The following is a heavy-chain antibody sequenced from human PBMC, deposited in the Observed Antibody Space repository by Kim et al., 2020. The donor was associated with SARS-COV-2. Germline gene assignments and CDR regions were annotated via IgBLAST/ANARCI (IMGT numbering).Heavy chain of an antibody. CDR2: ISSSSSYI. D-gene: IGHD6-13*01. J-gene: IGHJ4*02. Sequence: GGSLRLSCAAYGFTFSSYSMNWVRQGPGKGLEWVSSISSSSSYIYYADSVKGRFTTSRDNAKNSLYLQMNSLRTEDTAVYYCARVGNIAAAGKGELDYWGQGTLVTVSS. CDR1: GFTFSSYS. V-gene: IGHV3-21*01. CDR3: ARVGNIAAAGKGELDY.